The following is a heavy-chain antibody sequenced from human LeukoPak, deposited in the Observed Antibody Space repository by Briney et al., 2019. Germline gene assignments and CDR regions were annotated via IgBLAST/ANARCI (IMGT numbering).Heavy chain of an antibody. V-gene: IGHV3-23*01. CDR2: VTGSGGRT. CDR3: ARGLRFDD. Sequence: GGSLRLSCAASGFTFTSFTMTGVRQAPGKGLEWVSAVTGSGGRTFYADSVKGRFTISRDNSRNTLYLQMNSLRAEDTAVYYCARGLRFDDWGQGTLVTVSS. D-gene: IGHD5-12*01. CDR1: GFTFTSFT. J-gene: IGHJ4*02.